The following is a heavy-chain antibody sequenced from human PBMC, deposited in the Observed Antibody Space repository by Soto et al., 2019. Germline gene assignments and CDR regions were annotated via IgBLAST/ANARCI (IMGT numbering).Heavy chain of an antibody. CDR1: GFPFTSYG. CDR3: AKNGGDPYYYYYYMAV. V-gene: IGHV3-30*02. Sequence: QVQLVESGGGVVQPGRSLRLSCAVSGFPFTSYGMHWVRQAPGKGLEWVASIMYDGVKKYYADSVKGRFTISRDNSENTLYLQMNSLKTEDTAVYYCAKNGGDPYYYYYYMAVWGKGTTVTVSS. J-gene: IGHJ6*03. D-gene: IGHD2-21*02. CDR2: IMYDGVKK.